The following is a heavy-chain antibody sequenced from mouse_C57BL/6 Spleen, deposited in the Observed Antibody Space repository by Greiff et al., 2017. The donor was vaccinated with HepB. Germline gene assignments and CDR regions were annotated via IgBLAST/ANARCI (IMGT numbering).Heavy chain of an antibody. Sequence: VQLQQSGAELVKPGASVKISCKASGYAFSSYWMNWVKQRPGKGLEWIGQIYPGDGDTNYNGKFKGKATLTADNSSSTAYMQLSSLTSEDSAVYFCARHGNYWYFDVWGTGTTVTVSS. CDR1: GYAFSSYW. CDR2: IYPGDGDT. CDR3: ARHGNYWYFDV. J-gene: IGHJ1*03. V-gene: IGHV1-80*01. D-gene: IGHD2-1*01.